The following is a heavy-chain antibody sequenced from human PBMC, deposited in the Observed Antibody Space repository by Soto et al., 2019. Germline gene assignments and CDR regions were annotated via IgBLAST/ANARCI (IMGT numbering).Heavy chain of an antibody. CDR2: IYSRGGT. Sequence: GGSLRLSCAASGLIVSSNYMSWVRQAPGKGLEWVSSIYSRGGTYYADSVKVRFTISRDNSMNTQYLQKNSLKPEHTAVNDCARGGVCSSGTCPLRRPFDYWGQGTLVTVAS. CDR3: ARGGVCSSGTCPLRRPFDY. V-gene: IGHV3-53*01. D-gene: IGHD2-2*01. J-gene: IGHJ4*02. CDR1: GLIVSSNY.